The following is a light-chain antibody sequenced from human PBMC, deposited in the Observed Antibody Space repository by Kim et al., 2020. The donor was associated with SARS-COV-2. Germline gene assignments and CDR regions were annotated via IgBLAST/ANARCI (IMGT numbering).Light chain of an antibody. V-gene: IGLV6-57*01. CDR2: EDN. J-gene: IGLJ3*02. CDR3: QSYDSSNRV. CDR1: SGSIASNY. Sequence: GEMVTISCPRSSGSIASNYVQWYQQRPGSSPTTVIYEDNQRPSGVPDRFSGSIDSSSNSASLTISGLKTEDEADYYCQSYDSSNRVFGGGTQLTVL.